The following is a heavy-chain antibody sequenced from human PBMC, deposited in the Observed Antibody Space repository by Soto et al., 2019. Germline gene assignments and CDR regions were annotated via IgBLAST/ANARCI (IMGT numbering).Heavy chain of an antibody. CDR1: GFTFSSSG. CDR3: VRDRRATPFDS. CDR2: ISYDGTNT. V-gene: IGHV3-30*03. D-gene: IGHD5-12*01. Sequence: QVQLVESGGGVVQPGRSLRLSCAASGFTFSSSGMHWVRQAPGKGLYWVAVISYDGTNTYYADSVKGRFTISRDNSRNSLYLQMNSLRTEDTAIYYCVRDRRATPFDSWGQGTLVTVSS. J-gene: IGHJ4*02.